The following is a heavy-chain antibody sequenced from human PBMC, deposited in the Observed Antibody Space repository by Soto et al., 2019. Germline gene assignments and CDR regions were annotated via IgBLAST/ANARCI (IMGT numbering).Heavy chain of an antibody. V-gene: IGHV3-30-3*01. D-gene: IGHD2-15*01. J-gene: IGHJ6*02. CDR3: ARAGCDGGSCYTLVGLRHGMDV. Sequence: QVQLVESGGGVVQPGRSLRLSCAASGFTFSSYVMHWVRQAPGKGLEWVAIISYDGNNKYYADSVKGRFTISRDNSKNTLYLQMNSLRAEDTAVYYCARAGCDGGSCYTLVGLRHGMDVWGQGTTVTVSS. CDR1: GFTFSSYV. CDR2: ISYDGNNK.